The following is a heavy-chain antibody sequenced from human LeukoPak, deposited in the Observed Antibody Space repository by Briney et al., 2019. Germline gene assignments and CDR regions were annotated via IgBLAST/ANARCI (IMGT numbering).Heavy chain of an antibody. CDR2: IYYSGST. CDR1: GGSISSSSYY. D-gene: IGHD4-17*01. Sequence: SETLSLTCTVSGGSISSSSYYWGWIRQPPGKGLEWIGSIYYSGSTCYNPSLKSRVTISVDTSKNQFSLKLSSVTAADTAVYYCARSDIGVTTPYFDYWGQGTLDTVSS. CDR3: ARSDIGVTTPYFDY. V-gene: IGHV4-39*01. J-gene: IGHJ4*02.